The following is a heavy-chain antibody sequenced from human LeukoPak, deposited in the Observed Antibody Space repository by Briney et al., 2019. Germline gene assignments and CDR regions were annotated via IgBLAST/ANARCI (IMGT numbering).Heavy chain of an antibody. CDR1: GFTFSSYG. CDR2: ISDDGSEK. V-gene: IGHV3-30*18. Sequence: PGGSLRLSCAASGFTFSSYGMHWVRQAPGKGLEWAAVISDDGSEKYYADPVEGRFTISRDNSKNTVYLQMNSLRAEDTAVYYCAKGAHGSRSTSFADYWGQGTLVTVSS. D-gene: IGHD3-10*01. J-gene: IGHJ4*02. CDR3: AKGAHGSRSTSFADY.